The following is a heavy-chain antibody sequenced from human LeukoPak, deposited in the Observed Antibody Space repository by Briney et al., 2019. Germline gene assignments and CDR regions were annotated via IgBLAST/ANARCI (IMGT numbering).Heavy chain of an antibody. J-gene: IGHJ4*02. CDR3: VSYSRVPGTYHLPY. Sequence: SETLSLTCTVSGVSISSYYWTWIRQSPGKGLEWIGYGYYSGDTNYNPSLKSRVTISVDTSKNQFSLILTSVTAADTAVYYCVSYSRVPGTYHLPYWGQGTLVTVSS. CDR1: GVSISSYY. D-gene: IGHD1-1*01. V-gene: IGHV4-59*01. CDR2: GYYSGDT.